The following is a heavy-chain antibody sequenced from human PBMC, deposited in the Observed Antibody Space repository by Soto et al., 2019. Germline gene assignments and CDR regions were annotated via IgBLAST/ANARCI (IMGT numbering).Heavy chain of an antibody. CDR3: ARVPYRYYYDSSGSWLWFDP. V-gene: IGHV4-31*03. J-gene: IGHJ5*02. D-gene: IGHD3-22*01. Sequence: PSETLSLTCTVSGGSISSGGYYWSWIRQHPGKGLEWIGYIYYSGSTYYNPSLKSRVTISVDTSKNQFSLKLSSVTAADTAVYYCARVPYRYYYDSSGSWLWFDPWGQGTLVTVS. CDR2: IYYSGST. CDR1: GGSISSGGYY.